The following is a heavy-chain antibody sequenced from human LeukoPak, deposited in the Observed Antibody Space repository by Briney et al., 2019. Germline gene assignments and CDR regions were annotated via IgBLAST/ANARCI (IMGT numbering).Heavy chain of an antibody. CDR2: IYSGDST. D-gene: IGHD2-21*02. CDR3: AREVATGFSCFDY. CDR1: GFTVNNNY. Sequence: GGSLRLSCAASGFTVNNNYMNWDRQAPGKGLEWVSLIYSGDSTYYADSVKGRFIISRDNSKNTLYLQMNSLRAEDTAVYYCAREVATGFSCFDYWGQGTLVTVSS. V-gene: IGHV3-53*01. J-gene: IGHJ4*02.